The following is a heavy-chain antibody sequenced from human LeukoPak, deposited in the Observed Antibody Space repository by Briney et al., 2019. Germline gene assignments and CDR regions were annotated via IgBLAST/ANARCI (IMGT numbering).Heavy chain of an antibody. CDR1: GFTFSDYY. V-gene: IGHV3-7*01. CDR3: ARASWPLGSYYMDV. J-gene: IGHJ6*03. CDR2: IKQDGSEK. D-gene: IGHD3-10*01. Sequence: GGSLRLSCAASGFTFSDYYMSWVRQAPGKGLEWVANIKQDGSEKYYVDSVKGRFTISRDNAKKSLFLQMNSLRAEDTAVYYCARASWPLGSYYMDVWGKGTTVTISS.